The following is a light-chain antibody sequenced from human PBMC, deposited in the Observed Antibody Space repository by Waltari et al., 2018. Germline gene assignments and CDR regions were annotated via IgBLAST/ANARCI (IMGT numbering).Light chain of an antibody. CDR2: MNN. Sequence: QSVLTQRPSASGTHGQRVTISWSGSSSTTESNYVYWYHQLRGTAPKLLIYMNNQRPSGVPDRFSGSKSGTSASLAISVLRSEDEADYYCAAWDDSLSGVVFGGGTKLTVL. CDR3: AAWDDSLSGVV. CDR1: SSTTESNY. J-gene: IGLJ2*01. V-gene: IGLV1-47*01.